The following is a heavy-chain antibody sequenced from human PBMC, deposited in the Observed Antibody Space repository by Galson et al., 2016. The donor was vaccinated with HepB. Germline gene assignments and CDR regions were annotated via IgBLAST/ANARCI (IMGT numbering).Heavy chain of an antibody. V-gene: IGHV3-23*01. CDR2: ISASGGST. CDR3: AKDPNGDWVGAFDI. Sequence: SLRLSCAASGFTFISYAMSWVRQAPGRGPEWVSGISASGGSTYYADSVKGRFTISRDNFKNTLSLQMNSLRAEDTALYYCAKDPNGDWVGAFDIWGQGTVVTVSS. CDR1: GFTFISYA. D-gene: IGHD4-17*01. J-gene: IGHJ3*02.